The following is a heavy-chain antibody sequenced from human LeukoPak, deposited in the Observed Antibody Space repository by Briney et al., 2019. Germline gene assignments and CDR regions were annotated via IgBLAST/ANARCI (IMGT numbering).Heavy chain of an antibody. Sequence: GGSLRLSCAASGFTFSTYYMTWVRQAPGKGLEWVANINQDGSEKYYVDSVKGRFTISRDNAKNSLSLQMNSLRAEDTAVYYCARAVTGTVGRYYYYYMDVWGKGTTVTISS. CDR2: INQDGSEK. CDR1: GFTFSTYY. J-gene: IGHJ6*03. CDR3: ARAVTGTVGRYYYYYMDV. D-gene: IGHD6-19*01. V-gene: IGHV3-7*01.